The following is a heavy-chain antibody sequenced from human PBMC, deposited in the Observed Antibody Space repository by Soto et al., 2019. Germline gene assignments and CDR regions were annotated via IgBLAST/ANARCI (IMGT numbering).Heavy chain of an antibody. D-gene: IGHD2-8*01. Sequence: EVQVVESGGGLVQPGGSLRLSCAASGFTFSSYWMHWVRQAPGKGLVWVSRINSDGSTTSYADSVKGRFTISRDNAKHTPYLKMNSLRAEDTAVYYCTRVARGYCTNGACYPYYYYDGMDVWGLGTTVPVSS. CDR3: TRVARGYCTNGACYPYYYYDGMDV. V-gene: IGHV3-74*01. J-gene: IGHJ6*02. CDR1: GFTFSSYW. CDR2: INSDGSTT.